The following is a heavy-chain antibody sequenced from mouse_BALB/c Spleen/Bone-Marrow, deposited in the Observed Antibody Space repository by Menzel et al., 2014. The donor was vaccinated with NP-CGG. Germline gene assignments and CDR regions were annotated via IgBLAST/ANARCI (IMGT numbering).Heavy chain of an antibody. CDR1: GLNIKETY. J-gene: IGHJ3*01. CDR2: MDPANGNT. D-gene: IGHD1-1*01. V-gene: IGHV14-3*02. CDR3: AAYYYGSSYGFAY. Sequence: VQRQRSGAELGKQGASARLSGKASGLNIKETYMHWVKKRPERGLEWIGRMDPANGNTKYDPKFQGKATITADTSSNTAYLQLSSLTSEDTAVYYCAAYYYGSSYGFAYWGQGTLVTVSA.